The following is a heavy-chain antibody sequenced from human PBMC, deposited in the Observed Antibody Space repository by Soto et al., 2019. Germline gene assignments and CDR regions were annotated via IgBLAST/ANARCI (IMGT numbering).Heavy chain of an antibody. Sequence: GGSLRLSCAASGFTFISYGIHWVRQAPGKGLEWVAVISYDGSNKYYADSVKGRFTISRDNSKNTLYLQMNSLRAEDTAVYYCAKTEATTVTTGSGDYYYYMDVWGKGTTVTVSS. CDR2: ISYDGSNK. D-gene: IGHD4-17*01. V-gene: IGHV3-30*18. CDR3: AKTEATTVTTGSGDYYYYMDV. J-gene: IGHJ6*03. CDR1: GFTFISYG.